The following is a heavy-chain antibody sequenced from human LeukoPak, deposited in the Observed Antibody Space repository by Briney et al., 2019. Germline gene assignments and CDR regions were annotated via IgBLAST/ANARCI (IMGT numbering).Heavy chain of an antibody. J-gene: IGHJ4*02. V-gene: IGHV1-2*02. Sequence: ASVKVSCKASGYSFNSQGMNWVRQAPGQGLEWMGWINPNSGGTNYAQKFQGRVTMTRDTSISTAYMELSRLRSDDTAVYYCARGVDRQAAAASIYTDYWGQGTLVTVSS. D-gene: IGHD6-13*01. CDR3: ARGVDRQAAAASIYTDY. CDR2: INPNSGGT. CDR1: GYSFNSQG.